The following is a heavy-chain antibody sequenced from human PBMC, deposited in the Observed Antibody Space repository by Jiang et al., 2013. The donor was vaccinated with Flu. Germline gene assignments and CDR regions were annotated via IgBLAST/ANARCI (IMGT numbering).Heavy chain of an antibody. Sequence: ISRYSWSWIRQPPGKGLEWLGYIYSRGSTNXNPSLKSRVTISVDTSKNQFSLKLSSVTAADTAVYYCARGDVYYFDYWGQGTLVTVSS. CDR2: IYSRGST. J-gene: IGHJ4*02. CDR3: ARGDVYYFDY. V-gene: IGHV4-4*09. CDR1: ISRYS.